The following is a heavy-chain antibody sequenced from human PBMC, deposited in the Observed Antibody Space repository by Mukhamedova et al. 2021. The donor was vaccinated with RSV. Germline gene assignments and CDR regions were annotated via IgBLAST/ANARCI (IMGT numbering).Heavy chain of an antibody. V-gene: IGHV3-30*01. D-gene: IGHD3-10*01. Sequence: GGSNKYYADSVKGRFTISRDNSENTLYLQMNSLRAEDTAVYYCARDSPTPYYYGSGSYAYWGQGTLVTVSS. CDR3: ARDSPTPYYYGSGSYAY. CDR2: GGSNK. J-gene: IGHJ4*02.